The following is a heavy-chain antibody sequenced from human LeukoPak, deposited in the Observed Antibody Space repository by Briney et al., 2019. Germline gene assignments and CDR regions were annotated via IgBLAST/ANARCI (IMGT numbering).Heavy chain of an antibody. CDR2: IYDSGST. Sequence: SETLSLTCTISGSSISSGYYWGWIRQPPGKGLEWIGSIYDSGSTYYNPSLKSRVTMSVDTSKNQFSLKLSSVTAADTAVYYCASYSSGWGYFQHWGQGTLVTVSS. D-gene: IGHD6-19*01. CDR3: ASYSSGWGYFQH. J-gene: IGHJ1*01. CDR1: GSSISSGYY. V-gene: IGHV4-38-2*02.